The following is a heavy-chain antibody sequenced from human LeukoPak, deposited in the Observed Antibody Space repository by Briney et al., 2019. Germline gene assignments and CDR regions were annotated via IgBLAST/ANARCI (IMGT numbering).Heavy chain of an antibody. Sequence: GSLRLSCAASGFTFSSYWMSWVRQAPGKGLEWVSSIGGSGNYIYYADSVKGRFTISRDNAKNSLFLEMNSLRVEDTAVYYCARDEVATISDYWGQGALVTVSS. V-gene: IGHV3-21*01. D-gene: IGHD5-12*01. CDR3: ARDEVATISDY. CDR1: GFTFSSYW. CDR2: IGGSGNYI. J-gene: IGHJ4*02.